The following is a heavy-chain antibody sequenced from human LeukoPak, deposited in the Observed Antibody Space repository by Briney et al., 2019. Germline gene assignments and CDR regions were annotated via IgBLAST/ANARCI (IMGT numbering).Heavy chain of an antibody. CDR2: ISYIGST. D-gene: IGHD4-17*01. Sequence: PSETLSLTCAVSDDSFSSHYWTWIRQPPGKGLEWIGYISYIGSTNYNPSLKSRVTISIDTSKNQFSLELSSVTAADTAVYYCARDLVTVTKGFDIWGQGTMVSVSS. CDR1: DDSFSSHY. V-gene: IGHV4-59*11. J-gene: IGHJ3*02. CDR3: ARDLVTVTKGFDI.